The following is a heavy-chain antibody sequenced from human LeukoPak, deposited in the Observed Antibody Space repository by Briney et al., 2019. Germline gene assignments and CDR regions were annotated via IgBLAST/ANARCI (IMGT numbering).Heavy chain of an antibody. CDR1: GGSISSSSYY. CDR2: INHSGST. CDR3: ARVLGSSRADFDY. V-gene: IGHV4-39*07. Sequence: SETLSLTCTVSGGSISSSSYYWSWIRQPPGKGLEWIGEINHSGSTNYNPSLKSRVTISVDTSKNQFSLKLSSVTAADTAVYYCARVLGSSRADFDYWGQGTLVTVSS. D-gene: IGHD5/OR15-5a*01. J-gene: IGHJ4*02.